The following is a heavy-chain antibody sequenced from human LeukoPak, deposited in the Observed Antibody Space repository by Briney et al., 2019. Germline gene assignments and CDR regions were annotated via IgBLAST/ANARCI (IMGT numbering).Heavy chain of an antibody. J-gene: IGHJ4*02. CDR1: GFTFSDYY. V-gene: IGHV3-11*04. Sequence: GGSLRLSCAASGFTFSDYYMSWIRQAPGKGLEWVSYISSSGSTIYYADSVKGRFTISRDNSKNTLYLQMNSLRAEDTAVYYCSHYGSVLTDYWGQGTLVTVSS. CDR3: SHYGSVLTDY. CDR2: ISSSGSTI. D-gene: IGHD3-10*01.